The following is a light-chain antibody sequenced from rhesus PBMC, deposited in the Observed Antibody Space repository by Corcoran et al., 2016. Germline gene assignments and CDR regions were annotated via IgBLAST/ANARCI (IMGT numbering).Light chain of an antibody. CDR2: AAS. J-gene: IGKJ1*01. Sequence: DIQMTQSPSSLSASVGDRVTITCQVSQGISSWLAWYQQKPGKAPKLLIYAASSLQSGVPSRFSGSACGTDCTLTISSLKPEDFATFYCQQYYGYPWTFGRGTKVEIK. CDR3: QQYYGYPWT. CDR1: QGISSW. V-gene: IGKV1-19*01.